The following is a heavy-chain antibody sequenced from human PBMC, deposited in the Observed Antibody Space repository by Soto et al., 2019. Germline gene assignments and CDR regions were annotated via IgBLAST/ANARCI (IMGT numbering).Heavy chain of an antibody. J-gene: IGHJ5*02. V-gene: IGHV3-74*01. CDR2: ITSDGKSK. CDR1: GFNFSNHW. D-gene: IGHD2-21*02. Sequence: GGSLRLSCAASGFNFSNHWMHWVRQRPAEGLVWVSRITSDGKSKAYAESVKGRFAISRDNAKNTLYLQMNVLTAEDTAVYYCARESGDWPLNWFDPWGQGTLVTVSS. CDR3: ARESGDWPLNWFDP.